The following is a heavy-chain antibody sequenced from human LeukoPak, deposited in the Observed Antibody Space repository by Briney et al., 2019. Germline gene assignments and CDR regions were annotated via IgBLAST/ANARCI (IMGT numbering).Heavy chain of an antibody. D-gene: IGHD2-2*01. Sequence: PGGSLRLSCAASGFTFSSYAMHWVRQAPGKGLEWVAVISYDGSNKYYADSVKGRFTISRDNSKNTLYLQMNSLRAEDTAVYYCARDAESSYYYGMDVWGQGTTGTVSS. CDR3: ARDAESSYYYGMDV. CDR1: GFTFSSYA. CDR2: ISYDGSNK. J-gene: IGHJ6*02. V-gene: IGHV3-30*04.